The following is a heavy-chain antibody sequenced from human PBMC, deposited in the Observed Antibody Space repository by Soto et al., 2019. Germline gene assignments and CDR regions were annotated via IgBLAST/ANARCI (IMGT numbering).Heavy chain of an antibody. D-gene: IGHD3-3*01. CDR2: VYYSGST. V-gene: IGHV4-61*01. CDR3: ARDQGITTFGVYSMYYYGMDV. CDR1: GGSVSGGSYY. Sequence: SETLSLTCTVSGGSVSGGSYYWTWIRQSPGKGLEWIGYVYYSGSTNYSPSLKSRVTISVDTSKNQFSLKLSSVTAADTAVYYCARDQGITTFGVYSMYYYGMDVWGQGTTVTVSS. J-gene: IGHJ6*02.